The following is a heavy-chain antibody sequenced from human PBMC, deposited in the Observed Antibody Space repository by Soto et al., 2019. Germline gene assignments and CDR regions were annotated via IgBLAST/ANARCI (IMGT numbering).Heavy chain of an antibody. D-gene: IGHD6-13*01. J-gene: IGHJ4*02. CDR1: GYTFTSYA. CDR2: INTGIGNT. V-gene: IGHV1-3*04. CDR3: AGQLDS. Sequence: QVQLVQSGAEVKKPGASVKVSCKASGYTFTSYAMHWVRQAPGQRLEWMGWINTGIGNTKYSQKFKGRVTITRDTSASTAYMERSSIRSEDTAVYYCAGQLDSWGQGTPVTVSS.